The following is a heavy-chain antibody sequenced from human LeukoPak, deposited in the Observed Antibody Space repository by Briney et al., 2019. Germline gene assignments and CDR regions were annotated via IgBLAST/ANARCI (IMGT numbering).Heavy chain of an antibody. CDR2: ISGTGGTT. J-gene: IGHJ4*02. D-gene: IGHD4-17*01. Sequence: GGSLRLSCAASGFTFSNYSMSWVRQAPGKGLEWVSTISGTGGTTYYADSVKGRFTISRDNSKNTLFLQFNSLRADDTAVYHCAKGRGTTVTAAANYWGQGTLVTVSS. V-gene: IGHV3-23*01. CDR3: AKGRGTTVTAAANY. CDR1: GFTFSNYS.